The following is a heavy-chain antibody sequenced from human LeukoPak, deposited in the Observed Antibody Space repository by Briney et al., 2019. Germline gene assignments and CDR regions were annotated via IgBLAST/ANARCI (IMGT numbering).Heavy chain of an antibody. Sequence: PGRSLRLSCAASGFTFSNYGMQWVRQAPGKGLEWVAVKWYDGTNKYYADSVKGRFTISRDNSKNTLYLQMNSLRAEDTAVYYCARGRGYDSGTYNYAFSDYWGQGTLVTVSS. CDR1: GFTFSNYG. J-gene: IGHJ4*02. V-gene: IGHV3-33*01. D-gene: IGHD3-22*01. CDR2: KWYDGTNK. CDR3: ARGRGYDSGTYNYAFSDY.